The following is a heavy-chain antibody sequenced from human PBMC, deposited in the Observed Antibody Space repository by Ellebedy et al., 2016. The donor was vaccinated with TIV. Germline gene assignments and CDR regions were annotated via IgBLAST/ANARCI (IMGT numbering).Heavy chain of an antibody. CDR2: IYYSGST. D-gene: IGHD6-19*01. CDR1: GGSIRSGGYH. V-gene: IGHV4-31*03. J-gene: IGHJ5*02. Sequence: LRLSCTVSGGSIRSGGYHWSWIRQHPGKGLEWIGYIYYSGSTYYNPSLKSRVTISVDTSKNQFSLKLSSVTAADTAVYYCARGLVAGIGNWFDPWGQGTLVTVSS. CDR3: ARGLVAGIGNWFDP.